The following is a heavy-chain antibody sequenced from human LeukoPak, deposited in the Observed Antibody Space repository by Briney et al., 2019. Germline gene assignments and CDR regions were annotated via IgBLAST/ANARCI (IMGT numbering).Heavy chain of an antibody. CDR2: ISINCGST. Sequence: PGXXLRLSCAASGFTFSNYAMKWVRQAPGKGLEYVSVISINCGSTNYSNSVHRRFTISSNNSKNTLYLQMGSLRAEDMAVYYCARDVGTYCGGDCYGDWGQGTLVTVSS. CDR1: GFTFSNYA. D-gene: IGHD2-21*02. CDR3: ARDVGTYCGGDCYGD. J-gene: IGHJ4*02. V-gene: IGHV3-64*01.